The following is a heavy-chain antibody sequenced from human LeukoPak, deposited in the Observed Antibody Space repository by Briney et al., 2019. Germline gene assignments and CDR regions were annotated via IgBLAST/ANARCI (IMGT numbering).Heavy chain of an antibody. V-gene: IGHV3-23*01. CDR1: GFIFNSYG. J-gene: IGHJ4*02. Sequence: PGGSLRLSCAASGFIFNSYGMSWVRQAPGKGLEWVSALSGSGDTTYYADSVKGRFTISRDNSKNTLYLQMNSLRAEDTAVYYCAAYDSSGYYYAGWYWGQGTLVTVSS. CDR2: LSGSGDTT. D-gene: IGHD3-22*01. CDR3: AAYDSSGYYYAGWY.